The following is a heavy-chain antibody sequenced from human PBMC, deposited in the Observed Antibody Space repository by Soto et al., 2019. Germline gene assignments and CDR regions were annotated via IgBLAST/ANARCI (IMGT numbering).Heavy chain of an antibody. D-gene: IGHD2-2*01. CDR2: IYTSGST. J-gene: IGHJ4*02. Sequence: QVQLQESGPGLVKPSETLSLTCTVSGGSISSYYWSWIRQPAGKGLEWIGRIYTSGSTNYNPSLKSRVTMSVDTSKNQFSLKLSSVTAADTAVYYCARGWVYCSSTSCYFSGYFDYWGQGTLVTVSS. CDR1: GGSISSYY. V-gene: IGHV4-4*07. CDR3: ARGWVYCSSTSCYFSGYFDY.